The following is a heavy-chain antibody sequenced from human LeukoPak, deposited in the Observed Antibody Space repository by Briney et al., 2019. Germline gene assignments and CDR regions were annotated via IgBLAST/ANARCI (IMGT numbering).Heavy chain of an antibody. V-gene: IGHV1-18*01. Sequence: GASVKVSCKASGYTFTSYGISWVRQAPGQGLEWMGWISAYNGNTNYAQKLQGRVTMTTDTSTSTAYMELRSLRSDDTAVYYCAREYRYYDSSGYYSDYWGQGTLVTVSS. J-gene: IGHJ4*02. CDR3: AREYRYYDSSGYYSDY. D-gene: IGHD3-22*01. CDR2: ISAYNGNT. CDR1: GYTFTSYG.